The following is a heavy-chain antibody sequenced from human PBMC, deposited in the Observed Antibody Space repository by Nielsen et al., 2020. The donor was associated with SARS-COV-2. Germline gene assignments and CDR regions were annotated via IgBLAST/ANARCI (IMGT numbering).Heavy chain of an antibody. Sequence: GESLKISCAASGFTFSNAWMSWVRQAPGKGLEWVGRIKSKTDGGTTDYAAPVKGRFTISRDDSKNTLYLQMNSLKTEDTAVYYCAKDVRSGGYFDYWGQGTLVTVSS. CDR1: GFTFSNAW. D-gene: IGHD1-1*01. J-gene: IGHJ4*02. V-gene: IGHV3-15*01. CDR2: IKSKTDGGTT. CDR3: AKDVRSGGYFDY.